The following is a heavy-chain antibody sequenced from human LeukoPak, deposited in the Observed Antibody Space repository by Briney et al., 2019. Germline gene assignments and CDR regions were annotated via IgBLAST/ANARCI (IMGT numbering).Heavy chain of an antibody. V-gene: IGHV1-69*06. D-gene: IGHD3-9*01. CDR2: IIPIFGTA. J-gene: IGHJ4*02. Sequence: SVKVSFKASGGTFSSYAISWVRQAPGQGLEWMGGIIPIFGTANYAQKFQGRVTITADKSPSTAYMELSSLRSEDTAVYYCARDALRYFDWLYYWGQGTLVTVSS. CDR3: ARDALRYFDWLYY. CDR1: GGTFSSYA.